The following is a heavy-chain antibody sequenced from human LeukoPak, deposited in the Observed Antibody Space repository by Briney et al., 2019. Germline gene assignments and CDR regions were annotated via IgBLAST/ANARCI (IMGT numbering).Heavy chain of an antibody. D-gene: IGHD1-26*01. V-gene: IGHV1-24*01. J-gene: IGHJ4*02. CDR3: ATGKWELHAFDY. Sequence: GASVKVSCKVSGYTLTELSMHRVRQAPGKGLEWMGGFDPEDGETIYAQKFQGRVTMTEDTSTDTAYMELSSLRSEDTAVYYCATGKWELHAFDYWGQGTLVTVSS. CDR1: GYTLTELS. CDR2: FDPEDGET.